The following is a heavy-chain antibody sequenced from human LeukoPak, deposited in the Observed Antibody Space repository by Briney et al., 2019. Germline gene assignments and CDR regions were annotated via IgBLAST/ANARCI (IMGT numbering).Heavy chain of an antibody. CDR3: ARDGVFSGSYTFDY. D-gene: IGHD3-10*01. CDR1: GGTFSSYA. Sequence: SVKVSCXASGGTFSSYAISWVRQAPGQGLEWKGRIIPIFGTATYAQKFQGRVTITTDESTSTAYMELSSLRSEDTAVYYCARDGVFSGSYTFDYWGQGTLVTVSS. J-gene: IGHJ4*02. V-gene: IGHV1-69*05. CDR2: IIPIFGTA.